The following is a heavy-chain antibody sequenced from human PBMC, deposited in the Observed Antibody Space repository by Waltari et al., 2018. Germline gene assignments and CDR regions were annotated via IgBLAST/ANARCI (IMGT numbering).Heavy chain of an antibody. D-gene: IGHD1-26*01. CDR1: GDSMNSTSW. J-gene: IGHJ4*02. CDR2: IHRSGRS. V-gene: IGHV4-4*02. CDR3: ARDRGIGLYFDS. Sequence: QLQLQESGPGLVKPSGTLSLTCTVSGDSMNSTSWWSWVRQPPEKGLEWIGQIHRSGRSNYNPSLESRVTISLDTSNRQFSLKLTSTTAADTAVYYCARDRGIGLYFDSWGQGTLVTVSP.